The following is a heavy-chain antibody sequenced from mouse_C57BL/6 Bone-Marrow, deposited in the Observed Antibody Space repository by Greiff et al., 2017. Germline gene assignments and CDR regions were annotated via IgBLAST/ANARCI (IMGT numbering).Heavy chain of an antibody. J-gene: IGHJ1*03. Sequence: EVKLMESGGGLVQPGGSMKLSCAASGFTFSDAWMDWVRQSPEKGLEWVAEIRNKANNHATYYAESVKGRFTISRDDSKSSVYLQMNSLRAEDTGSYYCTRTTVVAPDWYFDVWGTGTTVTVSS. CDR2: IRNKANNHAT. CDR1: GFTFSDAW. D-gene: IGHD1-1*01. V-gene: IGHV6-6*01. CDR3: TRTTVVAPDWYFDV.